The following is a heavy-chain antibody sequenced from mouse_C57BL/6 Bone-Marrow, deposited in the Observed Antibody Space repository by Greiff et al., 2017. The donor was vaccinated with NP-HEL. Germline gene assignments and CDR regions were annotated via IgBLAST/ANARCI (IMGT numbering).Heavy chain of an antibody. CDR2: IYPGNSDT. Sequence: VQLKQSGTVLARPGASVKMSCKTSGYTFTSYWMHWVKQRPGQGLEWIGAIYPGNSDTSYNQKFKGKAKLTAVTSASTAYMELSSLTNEDSAVYYCIYYYGSRRFDYWGQGTTLTVSS. J-gene: IGHJ2*01. V-gene: IGHV1-5*01. D-gene: IGHD1-1*01. CDR3: IYYYGSRRFDY. CDR1: GYTFTSYW.